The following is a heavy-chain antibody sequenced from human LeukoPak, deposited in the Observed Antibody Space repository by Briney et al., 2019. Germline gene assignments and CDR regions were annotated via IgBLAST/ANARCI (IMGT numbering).Heavy chain of an antibody. CDR3: ARNSDTSGYYFDY. Sequence: SQTLSLTCTVSGDSINSGGYYWSWIRQHPGKGLEWIGYIYFSGSAYYNPSLKGRVSISVDTSKNQFSLKLSAVTAADTAMYYCARNSDTSGYYFDYWGQGTLVTVSS. CDR2: IYFSGSA. J-gene: IGHJ4*02. D-gene: IGHD3-22*01. CDR1: GDSINSGGYY. V-gene: IGHV4-31*03.